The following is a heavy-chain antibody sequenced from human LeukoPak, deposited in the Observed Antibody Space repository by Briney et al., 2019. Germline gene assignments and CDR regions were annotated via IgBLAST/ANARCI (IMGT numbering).Heavy chain of an antibody. CDR2: IYYSGST. J-gene: IGHJ4*02. V-gene: IGHV4-38-2*02. CDR1: GYSISSGYY. CDR3: ARDLRGGYNFDY. D-gene: IGHD5-24*01. Sequence: SETLSLTCTVSGYSISSGYYWGWIRQPPGKGLEWIGSIYYSGSTYYNPSLKSRVTISVDTSKNQFSLKLSSVTAADTAVYYCARDLRGGYNFDYWGQGTLVTVSS.